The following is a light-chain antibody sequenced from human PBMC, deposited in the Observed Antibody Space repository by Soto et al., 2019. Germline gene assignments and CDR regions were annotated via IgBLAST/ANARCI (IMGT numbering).Light chain of an antibody. Sequence: EIVMTQSPATLSASKGGRATLSCRASQSISDTLAWYQQKPGQAPRLLIHGAATRATGIPARFSGSGSGTEFTLTISSLQSEDFAVYYCHQYNNWPPITFGQGTRLEIK. CDR3: HQYNNWPPIT. J-gene: IGKJ5*01. CDR2: GAA. CDR1: QSISDT. V-gene: IGKV3-15*01.